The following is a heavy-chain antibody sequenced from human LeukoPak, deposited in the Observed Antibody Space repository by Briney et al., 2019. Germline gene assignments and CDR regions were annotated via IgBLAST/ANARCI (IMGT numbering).Heavy chain of an antibody. V-gene: IGHV3-7*01. CDR3: ARDPGSTGGRGFDY. J-gene: IGHJ4*02. CDR1: GFTFSSYW. D-gene: IGHD1-7*01. CDR2: IKQDGSEN. Sequence: GGSLRLSCAASGFTFSSYWMSWVRQAPGKGLEWVANIKQDGSENYFVDSVKGRFTIPRDNAKNSLYLQMNSLRAEDTAVYYCARDPGSTGGRGFDYWGQGTLVTVSS.